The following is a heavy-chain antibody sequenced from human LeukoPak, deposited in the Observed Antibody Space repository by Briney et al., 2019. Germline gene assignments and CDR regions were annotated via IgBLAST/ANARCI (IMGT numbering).Heavy chain of an antibody. Sequence: VASVKVSCTASGYTFTGYYMHWVRQAPGQGLEWMGRINPNSGGTNYAQKFQGRVTMTRDTFISTAYMELSRLRSDDTAVYYCARGTDYRFDPWGQGTLVTVSS. CDR2: INPNSGGT. V-gene: IGHV1-2*06. J-gene: IGHJ5*02. D-gene: IGHD4-11*01. CDR1: GYTFTGYY. CDR3: ARGTDYRFDP.